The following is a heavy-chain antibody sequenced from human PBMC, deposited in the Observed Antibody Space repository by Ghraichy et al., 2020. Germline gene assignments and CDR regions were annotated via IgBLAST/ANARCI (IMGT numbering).Heavy chain of an antibody. CDR1: GFSLSSYW. V-gene: IGHV3-7*01. CDR3: ARGGGAFDI. CDR2: IKVDGSDK. J-gene: IGHJ3*02. Sequence: GGSLRLSCAASGFSLSSYWISWVRQAPGKGLEWVANIKVDGSDKYYVDSLKGRFTISRDNAKNSLYLQMNSLRAEDTAVYYCARGGGAFDIWGQGTMVTVSS. D-gene: IGHD3-10*01.